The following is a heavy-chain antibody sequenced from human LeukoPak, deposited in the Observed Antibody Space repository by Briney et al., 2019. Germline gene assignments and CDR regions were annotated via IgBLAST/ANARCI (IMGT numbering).Heavy chain of an antibody. CDR2: IYYSGST. Sequence: SETLSLTCTVSGXSMSSYHWSGIRQPPGKGLEWIGSIYYSGSTNYNPSLKSRVTISVDTSKNQFSLRLSSVTAADTAVYYCARDHRGYSYGLFDNWGQGTLVTVSS. J-gene: IGHJ4*02. D-gene: IGHD5-18*01. CDR3: ARDHRGYSYGLFDN. V-gene: IGHV4-59*01. CDR1: GXSMSSYH.